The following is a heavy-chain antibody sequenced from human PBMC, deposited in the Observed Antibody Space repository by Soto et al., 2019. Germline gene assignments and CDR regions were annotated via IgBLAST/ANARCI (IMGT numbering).Heavy chain of an antibody. D-gene: IGHD5-18*01. CDR1: GGSISSYY. V-gene: IGHV4-4*07. CDR2: IYTSGST. Sequence: RSLTCTVSGGSISSYYWSWIRQPAGKGLEWIGRIYTSGSTNYNPSLKSRVTMSVDTSKNQFSLKLSSVTAADTAVYYCARGGTAMFYYYYGMDVWGQGTTVTVSS. J-gene: IGHJ6*02. CDR3: ARGGTAMFYYYYGMDV.